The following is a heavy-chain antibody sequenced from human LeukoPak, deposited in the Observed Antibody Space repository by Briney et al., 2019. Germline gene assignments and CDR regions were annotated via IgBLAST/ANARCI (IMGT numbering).Heavy chain of an antibody. CDR1: GYTFTGYY. D-gene: IGHD3-16*01. Sequence: ASVKVSCKASGYTFTGYYMHWVRQAPGQGLEWMGWINPNSGGTNYAQKLQGRVTMTRDTSISTAYMELSRLSSVTAADTAVYYCARDLGGANWFDPWGQGTLVTVSS. CDR3: ARDLGGANWFDP. J-gene: IGHJ5*02. CDR2: INPNSGGT. V-gene: IGHV1-2*02.